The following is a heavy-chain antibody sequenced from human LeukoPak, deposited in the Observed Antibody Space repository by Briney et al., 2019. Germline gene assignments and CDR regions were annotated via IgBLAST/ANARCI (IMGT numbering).Heavy chain of an antibody. Sequence: GASVKVSCKASGYTFTSYDINGVRQATGQGLEWMGWMNPNSGNTGYAQKFQGRVTMTRNTSISTAYMELSSLRSEDTAVYYCARGGYCSSTSCPSLYYYYGMDVWGQGTTVTVSS. D-gene: IGHD2-2*01. CDR2: MNPNSGNT. CDR3: ARGGYCSSTSCPSLYYYYGMDV. CDR1: GYTFTSYD. V-gene: IGHV1-8*01. J-gene: IGHJ6*02.